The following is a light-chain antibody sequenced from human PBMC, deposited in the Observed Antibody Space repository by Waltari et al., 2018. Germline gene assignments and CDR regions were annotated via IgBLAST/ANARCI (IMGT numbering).Light chain of an antibody. Sequence: EIVVTQSPATLSVSPGERAILPCRASQSISNNLAWYQQKPGQAPRLLSYGASARAHGSPAGFSGSGSGTEFTLTIASLQSEDFAVYYCQQYNALPPWTFGQGTRVEIK. CDR1: QSISNN. J-gene: IGKJ1*01. V-gene: IGKV3-15*01. CDR2: GAS. CDR3: QQYNALPPWT.